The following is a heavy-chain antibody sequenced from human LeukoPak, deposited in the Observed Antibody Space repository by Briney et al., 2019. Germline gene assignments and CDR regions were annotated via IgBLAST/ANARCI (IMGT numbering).Heavy chain of an antibody. CDR1: GGSISSGGYY. CDR3: ARGARFTKYYFDY. Sequence: SETLSLTCTVSGGSISSGGYYWSWIRQHPGKGLEWIGYIYYSGSTYYNPSLKSRVTISVHTSKNQFSLKLSSVTAPDTAVYYCARGARFTKYYFDYWGQGTLVTVSS. D-gene: IGHD2-8*01. V-gene: IGHV4-31*03. J-gene: IGHJ4*02. CDR2: IYYSGST.